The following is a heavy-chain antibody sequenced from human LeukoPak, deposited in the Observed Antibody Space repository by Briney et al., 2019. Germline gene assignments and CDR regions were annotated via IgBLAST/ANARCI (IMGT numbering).Heavy chain of an antibody. D-gene: IGHD3-3*01. CDR3: AIDFWSGYSDY. Sequence: GGSLRLSCAASGFTFSAHGMHWVCQAPGKGLEWVAYIRHDGNNQQYVDSVRGRFTISRDNSKNMLYLQMNSLRVEDTAVYYCAIDFWSGYSDYWGEGTLVTVSS. J-gene: IGHJ4*02. CDR2: IRHDGNNQ. CDR1: GFTFSAHG. V-gene: IGHV3-30*02.